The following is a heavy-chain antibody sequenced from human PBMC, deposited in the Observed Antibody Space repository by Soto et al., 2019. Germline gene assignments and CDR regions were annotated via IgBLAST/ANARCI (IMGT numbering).Heavy chain of an antibody. J-gene: IGHJ3*02. D-gene: IGHD2-15*01. V-gene: IGHV4-39*01. CDR2: ICYSGST. CDR3: ARPPVAGRGGAFDI. CDR1: AGSISSSNYY. Sequence: QLQLQESGPGLVKPSETLSLTCTVSAGSISSSNYYWGWIRQPPGKGMEWIGNICYSGSTYYNPSLKTRVTISINTSKNQFSLRLTSVTAADTAVYYCARPPVAGRGGAFDIWGQGTMVTVSS.